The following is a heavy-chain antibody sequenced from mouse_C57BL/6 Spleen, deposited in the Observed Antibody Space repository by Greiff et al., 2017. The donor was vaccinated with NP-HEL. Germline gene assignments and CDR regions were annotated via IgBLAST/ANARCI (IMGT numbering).Heavy chain of an antibody. CDR3: ARDDFEDYAMDY. CDR1: GYSITSGYY. Sequence: EVHLVESGPGLVKPSQSLFLTCSVTGYSITSGYYWNWIRQFPGNKLEWMGYISYDGSNNYNPSLKNRISITRDTSKNQFFLKLNSVTTEDTATYYCARDDFEDYAMDYWGQGTSVTVSS. D-gene: IGHD2-13*01. V-gene: IGHV3-6*01. CDR2: ISYDGSN. J-gene: IGHJ4*01.